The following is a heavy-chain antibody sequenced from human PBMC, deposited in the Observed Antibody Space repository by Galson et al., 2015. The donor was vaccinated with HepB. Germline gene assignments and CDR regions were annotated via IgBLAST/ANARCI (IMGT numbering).Heavy chain of an antibody. CDR1: GFTFGDYA. D-gene: IGHD3-22*01. V-gene: IGHV3-49*01. J-gene: IGHJ4*02. CDR2: IRGRAYGGTA. Sequence: SLRLSCATSGFTFGDYAMTWFRQVPGKGLEWVGFIRGRAYGGTAEYSASVKGRFTISRDDSKYITYLHMNSLKSEDTAVYFCAREEGGYYHSSPAHYWGQGALVTVSS. CDR3: AREEGGYYHSSPAHY.